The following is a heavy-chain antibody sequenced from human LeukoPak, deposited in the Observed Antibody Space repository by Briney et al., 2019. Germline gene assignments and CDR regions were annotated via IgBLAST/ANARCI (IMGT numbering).Heavy chain of an antibody. CDR3: ARDDGYDSSGSYPYYFDY. D-gene: IGHD3-22*01. V-gene: IGHV3-7*05. CDR1: RFTFSSYW. J-gene: IGHJ4*02. Sequence: GGSLRLSCAASRFTFSSYWMTWVRQAPGKGLEWVANIKQDGGEKHYVDSVQGRFTISRDNAKNSLYLQMNSLRAEDTTVYYCARDDGYDSSGSYPYYFDYWGLGTLVTVSS. CDR2: IKQDGGEK.